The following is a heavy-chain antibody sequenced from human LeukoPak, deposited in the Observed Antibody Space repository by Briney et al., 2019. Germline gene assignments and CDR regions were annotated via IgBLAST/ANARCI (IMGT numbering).Heavy chain of an antibody. CDR2: MNPNSGNT. V-gene: IGHV1-8*02. CDR3: ARALRYCSTTSCQYYFDY. J-gene: IGHJ4*02. Sequence: ASVKVSCKASGYTFTGYYMHWVRQAPGQGLEWMGWMNPNSGNTGYAQKFQGRVTMTRNTSISTAYMELSSLKSEDTAVYYCARALRYCSTTSCQYYFDYWGQGTLVTVSS. D-gene: IGHD2-2*01. CDR1: GYTFTGYY.